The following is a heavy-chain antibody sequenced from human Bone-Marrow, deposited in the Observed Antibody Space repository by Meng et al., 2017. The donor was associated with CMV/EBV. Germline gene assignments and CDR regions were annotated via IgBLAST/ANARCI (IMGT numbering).Heavy chain of an antibody. D-gene: IGHD3-10*01. J-gene: IGHJ6*02. V-gene: IGHV3-48*03. CDR3: ARNYGSGSYYIQNYYYYGMDV. CDR1: GFTFSSYE. CDR2: ISSSGSTI. Sequence: GESLKISCAASGFTFSSYEMNWVRQAPGKGLEWVSYISSSGSTIYYADSVKGRFTISRDNAKNSLYLQMNSLRAEDTAVYYCARNYGSGSYYIQNYYYYGMDVWGQGTTVTV.